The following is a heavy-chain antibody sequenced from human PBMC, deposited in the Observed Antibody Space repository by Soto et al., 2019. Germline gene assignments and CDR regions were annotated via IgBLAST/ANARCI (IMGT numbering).Heavy chain of an antibody. J-gene: IGHJ6*02. CDR1: GYPFINYG. D-gene: IGHD3-10*02. Sequence: QPQLVQSGVEVKKPGASVRVTCKASGYPFINYGIKWVRQAPGQGLEWMGWISGHNVGTNYGPKFRDRITMATDTSSKTADLELRSRRSEDTAGYYCAKDGGHGARMHMLGMDVWGQGNTVTVSS. CDR3: AKDGGHGARMHMLGMDV. V-gene: IGHV1-18*01. CDR2: ISGHNVGT.